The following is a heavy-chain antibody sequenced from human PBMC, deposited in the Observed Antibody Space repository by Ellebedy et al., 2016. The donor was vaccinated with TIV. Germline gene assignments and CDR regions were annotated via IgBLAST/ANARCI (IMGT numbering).Heavy chain of an antibody. V-gene: IGHV3-23*01. CDR2: TSDSGGNT. CDR1: GFPFSSYA. CDR3: AKGWLGAGAGTDFDY. Sequence: GESLKISCAASGFPFSSYAMSWVRQPPGKGLEWVSSTSDSGGNTYYADSVRGRFTFSRDNSKNTLYLQMNSLRAEDTAVYYCAKGWLGAGAGTDFDYWGRGTLVTVSS. J-gene: IGHJ4*02. D-gene: IGHD6-13*01.